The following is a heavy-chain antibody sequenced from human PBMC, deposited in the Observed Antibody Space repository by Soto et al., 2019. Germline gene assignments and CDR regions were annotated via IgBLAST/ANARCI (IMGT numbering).Heavy chain of an antibody. CDR2: INWDDDK. J-gene: IGHJ4*02. CDR1: VFSLTTTGVG. CDR3: AHRYDRGFSSGGYYFDY. D-gene: IGHD3-22*01. Sequence: QITLKESGPTLVKPTQTLTLTCTFSVFSLTTTGVGVGWISQPPGKALEWLALINWDDDKRYSPSLESRLTITRDTSKNQVVLKMRTMDPVDTATYYCAHRYDRGFSSGGYYFDYWGQGALVTVSS. V-gene: IGHV2-5*02.